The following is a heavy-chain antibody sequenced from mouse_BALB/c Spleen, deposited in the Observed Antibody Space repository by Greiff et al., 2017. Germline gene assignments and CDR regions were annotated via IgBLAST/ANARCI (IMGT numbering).Heavy chain of an antibody. CDR1: GFSLSTSGMG. D-gene: IGHD2-4*01. Sequence: QVTLKVSGPGILQPSQTLSLTCSFSGFSLSTSGMGVGWIRQPSGKGLEWLAHIWWDDDKRYNPALKSRLTISKDTSSNQVFLKIASVDTADTATYYCARMGDYDGAWFAYWGQGTLVTVSA. CDR2: IWWDDDK. CDR3: ARMGDYDGAWFAY. J-gene: IGHJ3*01. V-gene: IGHV8-8*01.